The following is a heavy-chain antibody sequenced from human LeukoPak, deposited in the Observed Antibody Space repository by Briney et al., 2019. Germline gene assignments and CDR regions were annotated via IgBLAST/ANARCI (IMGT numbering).Heavy chain of an antibody. CDR2: IYYSGST. D-gene: IGHD3-22*01. CDR3: ARADSSGYYYVN. CDR1: GGSISSGGYY. V-gene: IGHV4-31*03. Sequence: NPSETLSLTCTVSGGSISSGGYYWSWIRQHPGKGLEWIGYIYYSGSTYYNPSLKSRVTISVDTSKNQFSLKLNSVTAADTAVYYCARADSSGYYYVNWGQGTLVTVSS. J-gene: IGHJ4*02.